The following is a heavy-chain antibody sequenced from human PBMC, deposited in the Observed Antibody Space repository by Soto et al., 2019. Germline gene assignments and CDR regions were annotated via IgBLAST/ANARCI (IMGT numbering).Heavy chain of an antibody. D-gene: IGHD3-22*01. J-gene: IGHJ5*02. CDR3: ARDEYYDSNNWFDP. V-gene: IGHV4-4*07. CDR2: IYSTGSG. Sequence: KPSETLSLTCSVSGGSVRTYYWSWIRQPAGKGLEWIGRIYSTGSGNYNPSLRSRVTMSVDTSSNQISLRLSSVTAADTAVYYCARDEYYDSNNWFDPWGQGTLVTVSS. CDR1: GGSVRTYY.